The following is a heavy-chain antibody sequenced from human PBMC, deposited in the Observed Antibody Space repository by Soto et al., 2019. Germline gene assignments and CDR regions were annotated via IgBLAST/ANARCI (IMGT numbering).Heavy chain of an antibody. CDR1: EYSFTSYW. V-gene: IGHV5-51*03. D-gene: IGHD6-13*01. Sequence: DVQVVQSGAEVKKPGESLKISCKGSEYSFTSYWIGWVRQMPGKGLEWMGIIYPGDSDTRYSPSFQGQVTISADKSISTAYLQWSSLKASDTAMYYCARRRLAAAGYNWFDLWGLGTLVTVSS. J-gene: IGHJ5*02. CDR2: IYPGDSDT. CDR3: ARRRLAAAGYNWFDL.